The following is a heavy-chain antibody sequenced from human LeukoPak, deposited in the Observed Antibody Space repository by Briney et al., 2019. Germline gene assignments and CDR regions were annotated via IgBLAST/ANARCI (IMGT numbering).Heavy chain of an antibody. D-gene: IGHD4-17*01. V-gene: IGHV3-74*01. CDR1: GFTFSSYW. Sequence: ESGGSLRLSCAAPGFTFSSYWMHWVRQTPGKGLVWVSRISPDGSTTNYAEPVKGRFTISRDNAKSTLYLQMNSLRAEDTAVYYCARGIKGGYGPDYWGQGTLVTVSS. CDR2: ISPDGSTT. CDR3: ARGIKGGYGPDY. J-gene: IGHJ4*02.